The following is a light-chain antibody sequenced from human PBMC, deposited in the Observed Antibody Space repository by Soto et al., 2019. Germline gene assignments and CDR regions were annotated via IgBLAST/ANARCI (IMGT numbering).Light chain of an antibody. CDR3: SSYTSSSTWV. V-gene: IGLV2-14*01. CDR2: EVR. Sequence: QSALTQPASVSGSPGQSITISCTGTSSDVGGYNHVSWYQQYPGKAPKLMIYEVRNRPSGVSNRFSGSKSGNTASLTISGLQAEDEADYYCSSYTSSSTWVFGGGTKLTVL. J-gene: IGLJ3*02. CDR1: SSDVGGYNH.